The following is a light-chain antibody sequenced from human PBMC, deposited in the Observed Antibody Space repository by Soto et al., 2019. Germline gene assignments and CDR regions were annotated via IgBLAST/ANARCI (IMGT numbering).Light chain of an antibody. CDR2: AAS. CDR3: QQSFSTPRT. V-gene: IGKV1-39*01. J-gene: IGKJ1*01. Sequence: DIQMTQSPSSLSASVGDRVTITCRASQTISNFLSWYQQKPGKAPKLLIYAASGLQSDVTSRFSAGGSGTDFTLNITSLQPEDFATYFCQQSFSTPRTFGQGTRVEIK. CDR1: QTISNF.